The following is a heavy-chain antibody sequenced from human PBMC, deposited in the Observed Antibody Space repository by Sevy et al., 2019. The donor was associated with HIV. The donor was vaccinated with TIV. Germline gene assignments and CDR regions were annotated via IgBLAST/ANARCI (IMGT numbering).Heavy chain of an antibody. V-gene: IGHV3-21*01. CDR3: ARNNCSITNCYMGDVFDI. CDR1: GFTFSSYS. CDR2: ISGISNYI. D-gene: IGHD2-2*02. Sequence: GESLKISCAASGFTFSSYSMNWVRQAPGKGLEWVSSISGISNYIYHADSMKGRFTVSRDNARNSLYLQMNSLRAEDTAVYYCARNNCSITNCYMGDVFDIWGQGTMVTVSS. J-gene: IGHJ3*02.